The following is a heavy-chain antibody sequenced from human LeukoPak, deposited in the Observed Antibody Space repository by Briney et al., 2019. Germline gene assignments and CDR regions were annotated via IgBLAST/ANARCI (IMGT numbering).Heavy chain of an antibody. CDR2: MNPNSGNT. D-gene: IGHD6-13*01. V-gene: IGHV1-8*01. J-gene: IGHJ4*02. Sequence: ASVKVSCKASGYTFTSYDINWVRQTTGQGLEWMGWMNPNSGNTGYAQKFQGRVTMTRNTSISTAYMELSSLRSEDTAVYYCARGFTVTAGTDYWGRGTLVTVSS. CDR3: ARGFTVTAGTDY. CDR1: GYTFTSYD.